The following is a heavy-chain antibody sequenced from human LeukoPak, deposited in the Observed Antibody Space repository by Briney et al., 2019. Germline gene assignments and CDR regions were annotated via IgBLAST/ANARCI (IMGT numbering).Heavy chain of an antibody. J-gene: IGHJ4*02. CDR1: GFSFATYW. CDR2: IYVDDSDP. Sequence: GESLKISCKGSGFSFATYWLAWVRQTPGKGLEWMGIIYVDDSDPRYNPSFQGKVTMSADKCIGTAYLQWSSLKASDTAMYFCVGGQQCDYWGQGTLVTVSS. D-gene: IGHD5-18*01. CDR3: VGGQQCDY. V-gene: IGHV5-51*01.